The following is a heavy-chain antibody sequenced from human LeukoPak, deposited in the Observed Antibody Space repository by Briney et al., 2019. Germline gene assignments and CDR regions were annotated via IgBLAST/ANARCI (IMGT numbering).Heavy chain of an antibody. Sequence: ASVKVSCKSSGHTFNNHFIHWVRQAQGQGLEWMGMINPRDGTTRTLQKFQGRVTMTRDTSTSTLYMGLSSLRSEDTATYFCARGADQEFDFWGQGTLVTVSS. CDR3: ARGADQEFDF. CDR2: INPRDGTT. V-gene: IGHV1-46*02. J-gene: IGHJ4*02. CDR1: GHTFNNHF.